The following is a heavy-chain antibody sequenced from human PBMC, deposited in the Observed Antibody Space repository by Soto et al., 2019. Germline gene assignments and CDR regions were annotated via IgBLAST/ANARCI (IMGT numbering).Heavy chain of an antibody. CDR3: AKAIDYYDSKSHPSYWPFDY. Sequence: ASVKVSCKASGYTFTSYYMHWVRQAPGQGLEWMGIINPSGGSTSYAQKFQGRVTMTRDTSTSTVYMELSSLRSEDTAVYYCAKAIDYYDSKSHPSYWPFDYWGQGTLVTVS. CDR2: INPSGGST. CDR1: GYTFTSYY. V-gene: IGHV1-46*03. J-gene: IGHJ4*02. D-gene: IGHD3-22*01.